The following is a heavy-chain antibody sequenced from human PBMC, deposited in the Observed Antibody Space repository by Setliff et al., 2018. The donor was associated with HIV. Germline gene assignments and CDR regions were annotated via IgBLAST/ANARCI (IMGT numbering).Heavy chain of an antibody. CDR1: GFTFSDYH. D-gene: IGHD1-1*01. CDR2: ISGSSST. J-gene: IGHJ4*02. V-gene: IGHV3-11*05. CDR3: ARGGIEPPGLYSYLYYFDF. Sequence: GGSLRLSCVASGFTFSDYHISWIRQAPGKGLEWVSYISGSSSTNYAESVKGRFTISRDNAKNSLYLQLNSLTAEDTAIYYCARGGIEPPGLYSYLYYFDFWGLGTLVTVSS.